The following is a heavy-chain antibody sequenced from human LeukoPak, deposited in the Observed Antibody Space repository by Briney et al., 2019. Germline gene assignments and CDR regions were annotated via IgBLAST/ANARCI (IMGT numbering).Heavy chain of an antibody. CDR1: VGSPSSSNS. D-gene: IGHD3-22*01. CDR2: IYHSGST. CDR3: ARYDSSGYYPNWFDP. J-gene: IGHJ5*02. Sequence: PGTLSLTCALSVGSPSSSNSWSWVRQPPGKGLEWIGEIYHSGSTNYNPSLKSRVNISVDKSKDQFSLKLSSVTGADTAVYYCARYDSSGYYPNWFDPWGQGTLVTVSS. V-gene: IGHV4-4*03.